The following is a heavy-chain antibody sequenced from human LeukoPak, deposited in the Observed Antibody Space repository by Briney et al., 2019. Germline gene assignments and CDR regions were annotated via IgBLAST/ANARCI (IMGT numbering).Heavy chain of an antibody. D-gene: IGHD6-13*01. Sequence: PSETLSLTCTVSGGSISSYYWSWIRQPPGKGLEWIGYIYYSGSTNYNPSLKSRVTISVDTSKNQFSLKLSSVTAADTAVYYCARHAGTGSWPYYYYYYGMDVWGQGTTVTVSS. CDR2: IYYSGST. CDR3: ARHAGTGSWPYYYYYYGMDV. CDR1: GGSISSYY. V-gene: IGHV4-59*08. J-gene: IGHJ6*02.